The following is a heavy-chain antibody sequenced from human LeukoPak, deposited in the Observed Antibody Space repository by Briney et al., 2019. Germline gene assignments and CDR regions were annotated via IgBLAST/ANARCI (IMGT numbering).Heavy chain of an antibody. Sequence: GGSLRLSCAASGFTFSNYAMSWVRQAPGRGLDWVSIISGTGGNTYYADSVKGRFTISRDNPKNTLYLQMNSLRAEDTAVYYCARDRTYDSSGYYFDYWGQGALVTVSS. CDR3: ARDRTYDSSGYYFDY. V-gene: IGHV3-23*01. CDR1: GFTFSNYA. J-gene: IGHJ4*02. D-gene: IGHD3-22*01. CDR2: ISGTGGNT.